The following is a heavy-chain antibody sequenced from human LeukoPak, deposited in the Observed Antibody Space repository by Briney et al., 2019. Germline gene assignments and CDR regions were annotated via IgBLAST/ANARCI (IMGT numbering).Heavy chain of an antibody. V-gene: IGHV1-8*01. D-gene: IGHD6-13*01. J-gene: IGHJ4*02. CDR1: GYTFTSYD. CDR3: ASAAGSRFPFDY. CDR2: MNPNSGNT. Sequence: GASVKVSCKASGYTFTSYDINWVRQATGQGLEWMGWMNPNSGNTGYAQKFQGRVTMTRNTSISTAYMELSSLRSEDTAVYYCASAAGSRFPFDYWGQGTLVTVSS.